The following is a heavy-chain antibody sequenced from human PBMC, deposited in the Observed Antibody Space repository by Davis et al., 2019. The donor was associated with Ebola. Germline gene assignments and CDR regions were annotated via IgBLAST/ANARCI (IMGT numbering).Heavy chain of an antibody. V-gene: IGHV1-18*04. J-gene: IGHJ4*02. Sequence: SVPVSCMASRYTFTRYGITWVRQAPGHGLEWMGCINPHNGNTNYAQNVQSRVTMTTDTSTSTAYMEVRSLRSDDTAVYYCARAQFPTTSDNWGQGTLVTVSS. CDR2: INPHNGNT. CDR1: RYTFTRYG. CDR3: ARAQFPTTSDN. D-gene: IGHD1-1*01.